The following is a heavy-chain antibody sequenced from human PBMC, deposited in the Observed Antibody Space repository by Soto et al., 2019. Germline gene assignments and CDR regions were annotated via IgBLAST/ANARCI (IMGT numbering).Heavy chain of an antibody. Sequence: GGSLRLSCVASGFSFSNYNMNWVRQAPGKGLEWVSYITDSSDTVHYADSVRGRFTISRDNAESSLYLQMNSLRDEDTAVYFCARDFGHGYYLDYWGRGTLVTVAS. CDR2: ITDSSDTV. CDR3: ARDFGHGYYLDY. D-gene: IGHD3-3*01. V-gene: IGHV3-48*02. CDR1: GFSFSNYN. J-gene: IGHJ4*02.